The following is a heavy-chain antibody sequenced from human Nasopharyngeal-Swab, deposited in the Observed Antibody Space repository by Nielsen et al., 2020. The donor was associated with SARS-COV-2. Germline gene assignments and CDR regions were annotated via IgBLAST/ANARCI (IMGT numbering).Heavy chain of an antibody. J-gene: IGHJ6*02. D-gene: IGHD2-2*01. Sequence: GGSLRLSCAASGFTVSSNYMSWVRQAPGKGLEWVSVIYSGGSTYYADSVKGRFTISRDNSKNTLYLQMNSLRAEDTAVYYFSSVPCSSTSCYVGGYGMDVWGQGTTVTVSS. V-gene: IGHV3-53*01. CDR1: GFTVSSNY. CDR2: IYSGGST. CDR3: SSVPCSSTSCYVGGYGMDV.